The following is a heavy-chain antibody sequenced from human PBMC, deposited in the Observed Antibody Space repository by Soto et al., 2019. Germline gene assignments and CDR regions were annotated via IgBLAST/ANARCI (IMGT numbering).Heavy chain of an antibody. D-gene: IGHD3-3*01. CDR2: IVVGSGNT. J-gene: IGHJ5*02. CDR1: GFTFTTSG. CDR3: AAVVPPSGILERLGLDP. V-gene: IGHV1-58*02. Sequence: SVKVSCKASGFTFTTSGIHWVRQARGQGLEWMGWIVVGSGNTKYNQKFQERVTLTRDMATDTAYMDLRSLTSADTAIYYCAAVVPPSGILERLGLDPWGQGTLVTVSS.